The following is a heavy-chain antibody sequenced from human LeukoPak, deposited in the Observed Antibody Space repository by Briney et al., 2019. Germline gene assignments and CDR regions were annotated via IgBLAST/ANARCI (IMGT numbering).Heavy chain of an antibody. D-gene: IGHD3-3*01. CDR2: ISSSSSTI. J-gene: IGHJ4*02. Sequence: TGGSLRLSCAASGFTFSSYSMNWVRQAPGKGLEWVSYISSSSSTIYYADSVKGRFTISRDNAKNSLYLQMNSLRAEDTALYYCAKGDHFDFWSGYYFDYWGQGTLVTVSS. CDR3: AKGDHFDFWSGYYFDY. V-gene: IGHV3-48*04. CDR1: GFTFSSYS.